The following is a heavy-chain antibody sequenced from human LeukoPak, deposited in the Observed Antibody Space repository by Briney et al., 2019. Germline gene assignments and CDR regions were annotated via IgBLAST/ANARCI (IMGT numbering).Heavy chain of an antibody. CDR3: ARHGGITIFGVAQPGGAFDI. CDR1: GGTFSSYA. Sequence: ASVKVSCKASGGTFSSYAISWVRQAPGQGLEWMGEIIPIFGTANYAQRFQGRVTITTDESTSTAYMELSSLRSEDTAVYYCARHGGITIFGVAQPGGAFDIWGQGTMVTVSS. CDR2: IIPIFGTA. D-gene: IGHD3-3*01. J-gene: IGHJ3*02. V-gene: IGHV1-69*05.